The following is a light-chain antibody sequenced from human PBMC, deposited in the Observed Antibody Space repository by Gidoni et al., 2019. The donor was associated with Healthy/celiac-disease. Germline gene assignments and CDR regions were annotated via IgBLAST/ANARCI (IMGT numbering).Light chain of an antibody. V-gene: IGKV2-28*01. CDR2: LGS. J-gene: IGKJ3*01. CDR3: MQALQTPLT. Sequence: DIVMTQSPLSLPVTPGEPASISCRSSQSLLHSNGYNYLDWYLQKPGQSPQLLIDLGSNRASGVPDRFSGSGSGTDFTLKINRVEAEDVGVYYCMQALQTPLTFGPGTKVDIK. CDR1: QSLLHSNGYNY.